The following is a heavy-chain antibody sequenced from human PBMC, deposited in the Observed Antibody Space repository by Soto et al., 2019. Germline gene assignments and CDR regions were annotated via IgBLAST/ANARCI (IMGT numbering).Heavy chain of an antibody. CDR2: IIPIFGTA. CDR1: GGTFSSYA. D-gene: IGHD6-6*01. J-gene: IGHJ4*02. Sequence: SVKVSCKASGGTFSSYAISWVRQAPGQGLEWMGGIIPIFGTANYAQKFQGRVTITADESTSTAYMELSSLRSEDTAVYYCATYSSSSYGVYWGQGTLVTVSS. V-gene: IGHV1-69*13. CDR3: ATYSSSSYGVY.